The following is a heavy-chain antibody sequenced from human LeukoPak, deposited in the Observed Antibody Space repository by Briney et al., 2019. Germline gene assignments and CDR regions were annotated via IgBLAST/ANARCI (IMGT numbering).Heavy chain of an antibody. V-gene: IGHV1-18*04. CDR2: ISGYNGDT. J-gene: IGHJ6*03. D-gene: IGHD3-10*01. Sequence: ASVKVSCKASGYTFTGYYMHWVRQAPGQGLEWMGCISGYNGDTNYAKKVQGRVTMTTDTSTSTAYMELRSLRSDDTAVYYCARRTYYYGSGSYNNNYYYYMDVWGKGTTVTVSS. CDR3: ARRTYYYGSGSYNNNYYYYMDV. CDR1: GYTFTGYY.